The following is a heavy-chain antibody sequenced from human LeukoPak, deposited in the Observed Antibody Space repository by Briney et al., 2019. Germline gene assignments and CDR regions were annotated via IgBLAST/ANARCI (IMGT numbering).Heavy chain of an antibody. Sequence: PGGSLRLSCTASGFAFPYAWMTWVRQAPGKGLEWVGHIKSETDGGTADYTAPVKGRFTISRDDSQNTLYLQMNGRKNEDTAVYYCTTGQASATHDGYWGQGTLVTVSS. CDR2: IKSETDGGTA. CDR1: GFAFPYAW. D-gene: IGHD3-10*01. CDR3: TTGQASATHDGY. J-gene: IGHJ4*02. V-gene: IGHV3-15*01.